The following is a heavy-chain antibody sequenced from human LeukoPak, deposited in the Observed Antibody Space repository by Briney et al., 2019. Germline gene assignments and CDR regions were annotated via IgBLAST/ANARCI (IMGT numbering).Heavy chain of an antibody. Sequence: GGSLRLSCAASGFTVSSNYMSWVRQAPGKGLEWVSVIYGGGGTYYADSVKGRFTISRDNSKNTMYLQMNTLRAEDTAVYYCASPYCSGDSCYSGYWGQGTLVTVSS. CDR1: GFTVSSNY. D-gene: IGHD2-15*01. CDR3: ASPYCSGDSCYSGY. J-gene: IGHJ4*02. V-gene: IGHV3-66*01. CDR2: IYGGGGT.